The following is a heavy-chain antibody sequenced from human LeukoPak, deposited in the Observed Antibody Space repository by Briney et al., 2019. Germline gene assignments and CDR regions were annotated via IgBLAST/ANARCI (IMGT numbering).Heavy chain of an antibody. V-gene: IGHV4-59*12. D-gene: IGHD3-10*01. J-gene: IGHJ4*02. CDR3: ARGPLWFGELSV. CDR2: IYYSGST. CDR1: GGSINSYY. Sequence: SETLSLTCTVSGGSINSYYWSWIRQPPGKELEWMGNIYYSGSTNYNPSLKSRVTISVDTSKNHFSLKLSSVTAADTAVYYCARGPLWFGELSVWGQGTLVTVSS.